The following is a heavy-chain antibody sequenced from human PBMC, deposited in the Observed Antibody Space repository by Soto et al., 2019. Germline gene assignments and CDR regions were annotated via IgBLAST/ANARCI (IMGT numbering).Heavy chain of an antibody. CDR1: GYTFSDYY. D-gene: IGHD1-1*01. J-gene: IGHJ4*02. V-gene: IGHV1-2*02. CDR3: AREPATAKPEGVDF. CDR2: INPNSGGT. Sequence: ASVKVSCKASGYTFSDYYMHWVRQAPGQGLEWMGWINPNSGGTKYAPKFQGGVTMTRDTSITTAYMELSRLRSGDTAVYYCAREPATAKPEGVDFWGQGTLVTVSS.